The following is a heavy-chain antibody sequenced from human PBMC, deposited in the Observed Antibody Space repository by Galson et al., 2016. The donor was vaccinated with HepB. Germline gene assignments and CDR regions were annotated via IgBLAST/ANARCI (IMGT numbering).Heavy chain of an antibody. CDR3: AKDHPDYGDYFDY. D-gene: IGHD4-17*01. J-gene: IGHJ4*02. Sequence: SLRLSCAVSGVTINDNYVAWVRQPPGKGLEWVAIIWYDGSNKYYADSVKGRFTISRDNSKNTLYLQMNSLRAEDTAVYYCAKDHPDYGDYFDYWGQGTLVTVSS. V-gene: IGHV3-33*06. CDR1: GVTINDNY. CDR2: IWYDGSNK.